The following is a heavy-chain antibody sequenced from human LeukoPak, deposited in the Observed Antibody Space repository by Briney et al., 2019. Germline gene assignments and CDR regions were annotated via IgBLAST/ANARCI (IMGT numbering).Heavy chain of an antibody. CDR3: ARESSNRYYYYMDV. D-gene: IGHD3-9*01. V-gene: IGHV1-18*01. Sequence: ASVKVSCKASGYTFTSYGISWVRQAPGQRLEWMGWISAYNGNTNYAQRLQGRVTMTTDTSTSTAYMELRSLRSDDTAVYYCARESSNRYYYYMDVWGKGTTVTISS. CDR2: ISAYNGNT. CDR1: GYTFTSYG. J-gene: IGHJ6*03.